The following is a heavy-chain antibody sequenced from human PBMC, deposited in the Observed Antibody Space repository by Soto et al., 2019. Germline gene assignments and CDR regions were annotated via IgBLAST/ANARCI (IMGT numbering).Heavy chain of an antibody. V-gene: IGHV4-4*02. J-gene: IGHJ6*02. Sequence: QVQLQESGPGLVQPSGTLSLTCAVSGDSISSSWWSWVRQPPEKGLDWIGEIHRDGSTNYNTSLKSRVTISLDKSNHQFSLRVSSVTAADTALYYCARIPYSYYSLDVWGPGTTVTVSS. CDR3: ARIPYSYYSLDV. CDR1: GDSISSSW. CDR2: IHRDGST.